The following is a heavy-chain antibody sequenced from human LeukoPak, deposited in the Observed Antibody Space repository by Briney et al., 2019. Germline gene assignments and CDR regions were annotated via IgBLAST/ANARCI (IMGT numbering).Heavy chain of an antibody. J-gene: IGHJ4*02. CDR1: GGSFSGDD. Sequence: SETLSLTCAVYGGSFSGDDGSWMREPPGGGLEWIGEINHSGSNNYNSSLKRRVTISVDTSKNQFSLKLSSVTTADTAVYYCARGRLLWFGEQARFDYWGQGTLVTVSS. CDR3: ARGRLLWFGEQARFDY. D-gene: IGHD3-10*01. V-gene: IGHV4-34*01. CDR2: INHSGSN.